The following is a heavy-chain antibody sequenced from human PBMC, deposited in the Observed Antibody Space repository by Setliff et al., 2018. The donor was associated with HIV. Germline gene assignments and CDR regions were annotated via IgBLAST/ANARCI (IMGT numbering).Heavy chain of an antibody. CDR1: GGSFSGYY. D-gene: IGHD3-3*01. V-gene: IGHV4-34*01. Sequence: SETLSLTCAVYGGSFSGYYWSWIRQPPGKGLEWIGEINHGGSTDSDPSLKSRVTISVDTSKNQFSLNLTSVTAADTAVYYCARVASYDFWSGYLHYFDYWGQGTPVTVSS. CDR3: ARVASYDFWSGYLHYFDY. J-gene: IGHJ4*02. CDR2: INHGGST.